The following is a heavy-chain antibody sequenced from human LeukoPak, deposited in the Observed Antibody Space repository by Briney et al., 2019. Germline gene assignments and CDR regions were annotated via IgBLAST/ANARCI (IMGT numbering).Heavy chain of an antibody. D-gene: IGHD3-22*01. J-gene: IGHJ4*02. CDR2: IYYSGST. V-gene: IGHV4-31*03. CDR1: GGSISSGGYY. CDR3: ARVRTYYYDSSGYYKVGYFDY. Sequence: SQTLSLTCTVSGGSISSGGYYWSWIRQHPGKGLEWLGYIYYSGSTYYNPSLESRVTISVDTSKNQFSLKLSSVTAADTAVYYCARVRTYYYDSSGYYKVGYFDYWGQGTLVTVSS.